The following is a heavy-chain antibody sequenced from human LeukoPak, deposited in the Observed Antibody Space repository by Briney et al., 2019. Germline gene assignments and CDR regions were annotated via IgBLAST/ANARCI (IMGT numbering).Heavy chain of an antibody. CDR3: ARDASDFGYGFNWFDP. Sequence: GGFLRLSCAASGFTFSSYSMNWVRQAPGKGLEWVSSISSSSSYIYYADSVKGRFTISRDNAKNSLYLQMNSLRAEDTAVDYCARDASDFGYGFNWFDPWGQGTLVTVSS. D-gene: IGHD2-15*01. CDR2: ISSSSSYI. CDR1: GFTFSSYS. V-gene: IGHV3-21*01. J-gene: IGHJ5*02.